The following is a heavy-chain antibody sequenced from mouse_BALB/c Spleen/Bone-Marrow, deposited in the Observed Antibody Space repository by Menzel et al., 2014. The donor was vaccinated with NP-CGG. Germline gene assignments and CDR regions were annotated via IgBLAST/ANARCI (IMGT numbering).Heavy chain of an antibody. D-gene: IGHD2-13*01. J-gene: IGHJ3*01. CDR2: INPSNGGT. Sequence: VQLQQSGAGLVKPGASAKLSCKASGYTFTSYYMYWVKQRPGQGLEWIGEINPSNGGTNFNEKFKSKATLTVDKSSSTAYMQLSSLTSEDSAVYYCTREGDSPFAYWGQGTLVAVSA. V-gene: IGHV1S81*02. CDR3: TREGDSPFAY. CDR1: GYTFTSYY.